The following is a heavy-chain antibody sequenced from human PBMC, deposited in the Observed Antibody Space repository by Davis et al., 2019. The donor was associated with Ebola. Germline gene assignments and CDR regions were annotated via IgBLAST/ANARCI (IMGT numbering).Heavy chain of an antibody. CDR3: ARASSRRGAFDI. CDR2: ISYDGSNK. CDR1: GFTFSSYA. V-gene: IGHV3-30-3*01. Sequence: PGGSLRLSCAASGFTFSSYAMHWVRQAPGKGLEWVAVISYDGSNKYYADSVKGRFTISRDNSKNTLYLQMSSLRAEDTAVYYCARASSRRGAFDIWGQGTMVTVSS. D-gene: IGHD3-10*01. J-gene: IGHJ3*02.